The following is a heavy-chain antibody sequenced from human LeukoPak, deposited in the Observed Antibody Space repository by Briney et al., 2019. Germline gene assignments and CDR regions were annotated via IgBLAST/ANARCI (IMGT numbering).Heavy chain of an antibody. Sequence: SETLSLTCAVYGGSFSGYYWSWIRQPPGKGLEWIGEINHSGSTNYNPSLKSRVTISVDTSKYQFSLKLSSVTAADTAVYYCARLGVPAAMSWSAGYFDYWGQGTLVTVSS. CDR2: INHSGST. D-gene: IGHD2-2*01. CDR3: ARLGVPAAMSWSAGYFDY. J-gene: IGHJ4*02. V-gene: IGHV4-34*01. CDR1: GGSFSGYY.